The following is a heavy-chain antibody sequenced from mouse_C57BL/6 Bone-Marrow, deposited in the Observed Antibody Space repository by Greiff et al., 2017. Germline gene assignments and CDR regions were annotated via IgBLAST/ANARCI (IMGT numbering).Heavy chain of an antibody. CDR1: GYSFTDYN. CDR2: INPNYGTT. D-gene: IGHD2-4*01. V-gene: IGHV1-39*01. Sequence: VQLQQSGPELVKPGASVKISCKASGYSFTDYNMNWVKQSNGKSLEWIGVINPNYGTTSYNQKFKGKATLTVDPSSSTAYMQLNSLTSEDSAVYYGAEGNYDYDVYYAMDYWGQGTSVTVSS. CDR3: AEGNYDYDVYYAMDY. J-gene: IGHJ4*01.